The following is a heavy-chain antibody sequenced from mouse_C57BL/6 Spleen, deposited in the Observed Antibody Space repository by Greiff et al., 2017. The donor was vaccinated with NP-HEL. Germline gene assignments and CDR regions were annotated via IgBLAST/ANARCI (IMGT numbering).Heavy chain of an antibody. D-gene: IGHD2-3*01. CDR2: IYPGDGDT. J-gene: IGHJ2*01. V-gene: IGHV1-82*01. CDR1: GYAFSSSW. CDR3: ANLIYDGYYFGY. Sequence: QVQLQESGPELVKPGASVKISCKASGYAFSSSWMNWVKQRPGKGLEWIGRIYPGDGDTNYNGKFKGKATLTADKSSSTAYMQLSSLTSEDSAVYVCANLIYDGYYFGYWGQGTTLTVSS.